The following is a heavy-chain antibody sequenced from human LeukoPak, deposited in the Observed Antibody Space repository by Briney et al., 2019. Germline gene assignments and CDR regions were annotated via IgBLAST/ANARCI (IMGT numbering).Heavy chain of an antibody. D-gene: IGHD4-17*01. CDR3: ASEGYGDYITFDY. CDR1: GFTFSSYA. CDR2: ISYDGSNK. V-gene: IGHV3-30-3*01. J-gene: IGHJ4*02. Sequence: HGGSLRLSCAASGFTFSSYAMHWVRQAPGKGLEWVAVISYDGSNKYYADSVKGRFTISRDNSKNTLYLQMNSLRAEDTAVYYCASEGYGDYITFDYWGQGTLVTVSS.